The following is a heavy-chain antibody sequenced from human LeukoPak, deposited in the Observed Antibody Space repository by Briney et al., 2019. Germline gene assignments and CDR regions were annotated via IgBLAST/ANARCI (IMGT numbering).Heavy chain of an antibody. J-gene: IGHJ4*02. CDR3: ARQVEMATTADFDY. CDR2: IYYSGST. Sequence: SETLSLTCTVSGGSISSSSYYWGWLRQPPGKGLEWIGGIYYSGSTYYNPSLKSRVTISVDTSKNQFSPKLSSVTAADTAVYYCARQVEMATTADFDYWGQGTLVTVSS. V-gene: IGHV4-39*01. CDR1: GGSISSSSYY. D-gene: IGHD5-24*01.